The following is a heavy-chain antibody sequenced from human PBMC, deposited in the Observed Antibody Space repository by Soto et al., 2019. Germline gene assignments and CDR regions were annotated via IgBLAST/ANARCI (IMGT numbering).Heavy chain of an antibody. Sequence: ESGPTLVNPTQTLTLTCTFSGFSLSTSGVGVGWIRQPPGKALEWLALIYWDDDKRYSPSLKSRLTITKDTSKNQVVLTMTNMDPVDTATYYCAHSPVPYDYIWGSYRYNWFDPWGQGTLVTVSS. V-gene: IGHV2-5*02. D-gene: IGHD3-16*02. CDR1: GFSLSTSGVG. J-gene: IGHJ5*02. CDR3: AHSPVPYDYIWGSYRYNWFDP. CDR2: IYWDDDK.